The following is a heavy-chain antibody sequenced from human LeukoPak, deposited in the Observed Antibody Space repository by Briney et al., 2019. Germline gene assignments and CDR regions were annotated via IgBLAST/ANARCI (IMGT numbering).Heavy chain of an antibody. Sequence: AGGSLRLSCAASGFTFSSYWMSWVCQAPGKGLEWVANIKQDGSEKYYVDSVKGRFTISRDNAKNSLYLQMNSLRAEDTAVYYCARFCSGGSCYYAIDYWGQGTLVTVSS. CDR3: ARFCSGGSCYYAIDY. J-gene: IGHJ4*02. CDR2: IKQDGSEK. D-gene: IGHD2-15*01. V-gene: IGHV3-7*01. CDR1: GFTFSSYW.